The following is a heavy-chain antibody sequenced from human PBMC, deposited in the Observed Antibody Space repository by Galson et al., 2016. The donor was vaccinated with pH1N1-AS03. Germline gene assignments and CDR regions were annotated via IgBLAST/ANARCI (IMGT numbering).Heavy chain of an antibody. CDR1: GGTLNNYA. D-gene: IGHD5-18*01. V-gene: IGHV1-69*06. Sequence: SVKVSCKASGGTLNNYAVNWVRQAPGQGLEWMGGISPIFGSANHAQKFQGRVTITADIFTNTAYMELSGLSSEDTAVYYCARDVLPYSLGLDVWGQGTTVTVSS. CDR3: ARDVLPYSLGLDV. J-gene: IGHJ6*02. CDR2: ISPIFGSA.